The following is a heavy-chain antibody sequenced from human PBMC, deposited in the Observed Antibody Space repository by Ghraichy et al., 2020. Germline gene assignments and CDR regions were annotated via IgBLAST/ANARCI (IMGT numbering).Heavy chain of an antibody. CDR3: ASCPEPFDY. J-gene: IGHJ4*02. V-gene: IGHV1-2*02. Sequence: ASVKVPCKASGYTFTGYFMHWVRQAPGQGLEWMGWINPNSGGTNYAQKFQGRVTMTRDTSISTAYLDLSRLRYDDTAVYYCASCPEPFDYWGQGTLVTVSS. CDR2: INPNSGGT. CDR1: GYTFTGYF.